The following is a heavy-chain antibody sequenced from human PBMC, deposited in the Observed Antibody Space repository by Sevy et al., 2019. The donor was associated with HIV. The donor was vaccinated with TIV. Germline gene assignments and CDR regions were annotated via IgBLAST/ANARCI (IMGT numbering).Heavy chain of an antibody. V-gene: IGHV5-51*01. CDR2: IYPGDSDT. J-gene: IGHJ6*02. CDR3: AGRPYSGSYPGYYYGMDV. CDR1: GYSFTSYW. Sequence: GESLKISCKGSGYSFTSYWIGWVRQMPGKGLEWMGIIYPGDSDTRYSPSFQGQVTISADKSISTAYLQWSSLKASDTAMYYCAGRPYSGSYPGYYYGMDVWGQGTTVTVSS. D-gene: IGHD1-26*01.